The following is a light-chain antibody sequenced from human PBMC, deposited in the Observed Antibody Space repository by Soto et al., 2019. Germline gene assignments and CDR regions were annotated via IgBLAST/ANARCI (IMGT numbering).Light chain of an antibody. V-gene: IGKV3-11*01. Sequence: EIVLTQSPATLALSPGERATLSCRASQSVSSYLAWYQQKPGQAPRLLIYDASNRATGIPARFSGSGSGTDFTLTISSLEPEDFAVYYCQQYESPLTWTFGQGTMVDI. J-gene: IGKJ1*01. CDR1: QSVSSY. CDR2: DAS. CDR3: QQYESPLTWT.